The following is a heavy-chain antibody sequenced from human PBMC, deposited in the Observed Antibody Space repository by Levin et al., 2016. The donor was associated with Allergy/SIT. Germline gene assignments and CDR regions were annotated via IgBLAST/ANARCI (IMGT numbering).Heavy chain of an antibody. CDR3: AGERDCSATTCFEY. CDR1: GGSISSGGYY. Sequence: SETLSLTCTVSGGSISSGGYYWSWIRQHPGKGLEWIGYIYYSGITYYNPSLKSRVTISVDTSKNQFSLKLSSVTAADTAVYYCAGERDCSATTCFEYWGQGTLVTVSS. CDR2: IYYSGIT. V-gene: IGHV4-31*03. J-gene: IGHJ4*01. D-gene: IGHD2-2*01.